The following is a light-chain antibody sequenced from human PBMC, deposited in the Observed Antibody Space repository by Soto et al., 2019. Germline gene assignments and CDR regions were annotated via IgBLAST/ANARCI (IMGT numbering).Light chain of an antibody. Sequence: QSALTQPASVSVSPGQSIIISCTGTSSDVGAYNYDSWYQQYPGEAPKVIIYDVSHRPAGVSNRFSGSKSGNTASLTISGLQTQDEADYYCSSYTSATTYVFGTGTKVTVL. CDR1: SSDVGAYNY. J-gene: IGLJ1*01. CDR3: SSYTSATTYV. V-gene: IGLV2-14*01. CDR2: DVS.